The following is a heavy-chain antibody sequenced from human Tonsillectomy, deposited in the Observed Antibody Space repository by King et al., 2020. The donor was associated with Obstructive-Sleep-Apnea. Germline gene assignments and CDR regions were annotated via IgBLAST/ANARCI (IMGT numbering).Heavy chain of an antibody. Sequence: VQLVESGGGLVQPGGSLRLSCAASGFTFSSYSMNWVRQAPGKGLEWVSYISSSSSTIYYADSVKGRFTISRDNAKNSLYLQMNSLRAEDTAVYYCAREALEPPGVVPAAQSYYYYYYGMDVWGQGTTVTVSS. CDR3: AREALEPPGVVPAAQSYYYYYYGMDV. CDR1: GFTFSSYS. J-gene: IGHJ6*02. V-gene: IGHV3-48*01. D-gene: IGHD2-2*01. CDR2: ISSSSSTI.